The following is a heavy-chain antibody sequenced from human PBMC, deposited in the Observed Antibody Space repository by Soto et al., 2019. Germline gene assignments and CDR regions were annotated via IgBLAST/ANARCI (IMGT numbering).Heavy chain of an antibody. CDR3: ARPYGGKIGDALDL. CDR2: ISWNGESV. CDR1: GFNFDDYA. Sequence: EVQLVESGGGLVQPGRSLSLSCAASGFNFDDYAMHWVRQPPGKGLEWVAGISWNGESVSYADSVKGRFTISRDNSKNTLYLQMNSLRAEDTAVYYCARPYGGKIGDALDLWGQGTMVTVSS. D-gene: IGHD2-15*01. J-gene: IGHJ3*01. V-gene: IGHV3-9*01.